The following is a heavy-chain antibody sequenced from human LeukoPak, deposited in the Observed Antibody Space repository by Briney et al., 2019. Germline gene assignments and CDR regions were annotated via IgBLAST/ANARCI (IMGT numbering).Heavy chain of an antibody. CDR3: AREVGLRRYFQH. CDR2: IIPIFGTA. V-gene: IGHV1-69*13. CDR1: GGTFSSYA. J-gene: IGHJ1*01. Sequence: ASVKVSCKASGGTFSSYAISWVRQAPGQGLDWMGGIIPIFGTANYAQKFQGRVTITADESTSTAYMELSSLRSEDTAVYYCAREVGLRRYFQHWGQGTLVTVSS. D-gene: IGHD4-17*01.